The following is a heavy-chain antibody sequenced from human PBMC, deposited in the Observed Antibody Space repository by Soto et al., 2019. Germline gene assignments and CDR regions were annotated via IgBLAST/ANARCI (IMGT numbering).Heavy chain of an antibody. CDR1: GFTFSSYG. D-gene: IGHD6-13*01. V-gene: IGHV3-30*18. CDR3: AKEEVYSSSWYRGYYYYYGMDV. Sequence: PGGSLRLSCAASGFTFSSYGMHWVRQAPGKGLEWVAVISYDGSNKYYAESVKGRFTISRDNSKNTLYLQMNSLRAEDTAVYYCAKEEVYSSSWYRGYYYYYGMDVWGQGTTVTVSS. J-gene: IGHJ6*02. CDR2: ISYDGSNK.